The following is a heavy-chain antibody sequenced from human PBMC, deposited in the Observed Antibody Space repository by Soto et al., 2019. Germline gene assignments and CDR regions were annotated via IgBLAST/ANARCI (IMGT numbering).Heavy chain of an antibody. V-gene: IGHV4-59*01. J-gene: IGHJ5*02. CDR1: GGSISSYY. CDR3: ARDPRSHTTGTTHPLWFDP. CDR2: IYYSGST. Sequence: SETLSLTCTVSGGSISSYYWSWIRQPPGKGLEWIGYIYYSGSTNYNPSLKSRVTISVDTSKNQFSLKLSSVTAADTAVYYCARDPRSHTTGTTHPLWFDPWGQGTLVTVSS. D-gene: IGHD1-1*01.